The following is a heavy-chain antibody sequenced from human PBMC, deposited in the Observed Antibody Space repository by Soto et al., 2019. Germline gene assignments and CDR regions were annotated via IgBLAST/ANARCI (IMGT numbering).Heavy chain of an antibody. CDR1: GGSISSGGYY. Sequence: SETLSLTCTASGGSISSGGYYWSWIRQHPGKGLEWIGYIYYSGSTYYNPSLKSRVTISVDTSKNQFSLKLSSVTAADTAVYYCARDRVVVVPAAMLYYYGMDVWGQGTTVTVSS. V-gene: IGHV4-31*03. D-gene: IGHD2-2*01. J-gene: IGHJ6*02. CDR3: ARDRVVVVPAAMLYYYGMDV. CDR2: IYYSGST.